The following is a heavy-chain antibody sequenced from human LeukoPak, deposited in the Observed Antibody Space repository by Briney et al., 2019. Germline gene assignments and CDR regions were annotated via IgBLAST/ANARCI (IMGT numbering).Heavy chain of an antibody. D-gene: IGHD3-9*01. J-gene: IGHJ5*02. V-gene: IGHV3-23*01. CDR1: GFTFSSYA. CDR2: ISGSGGST. CDR3: AKDWDYDILTGPTSHP. Sequence: GGSLRLSCAASGFTFSSYAMSWVRQAPGKGLEWVSAISGSGGSTYYADSVKGRFTISRDNSKNTLYLQMNSLRAEDTAVYYCAKDWDYDILTGPTSHPWGQGTLVTVSS.